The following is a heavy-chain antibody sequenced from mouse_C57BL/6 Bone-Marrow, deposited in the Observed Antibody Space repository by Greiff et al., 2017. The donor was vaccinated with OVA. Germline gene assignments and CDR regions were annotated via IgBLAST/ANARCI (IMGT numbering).Heavy chain of an antibody. D-gene: IGHD2-5*01. CDR3: ARQHSNYPDYAMDY. Sequence: VKLMESGPGLVSPSQSLSITCTVSGFSLTSYGVHWVRQPPGKGLEWLVVIWSDGSTTYNSALKSRLSISKDNSKSQVFLKMNSLQTDDTAMYYCARQHSNYPDYAMDYWGQGTSVTVSS. J-gene: IGHJ4*01. CDR1: GFSLTSYG. CDR2: IWSDGST. V-gene: IGHV2-6-1*01.